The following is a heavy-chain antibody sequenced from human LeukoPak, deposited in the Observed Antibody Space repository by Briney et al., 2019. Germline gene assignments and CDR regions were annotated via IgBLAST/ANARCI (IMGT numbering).Heavy chain of an antibody. V-gene: IGHV3-64*01. D-gene: IGHD2-2*01. J-gene: IGHJ4*02. CDR3: APLEGYCSSTSCSPDY. CDR2: ISSNGGST. Sequence: GGSLRLSCAASGFTFSSYAMHWVRQAPGKGLEYVSAISSNGGSTYYANSVKGRFTISRDNSKNTLYLQMGSLRAEDMAVYYCAPLEGYCSSTSCSPDYWGQGTLVTVSS. CDR1: GFTFSSYA.